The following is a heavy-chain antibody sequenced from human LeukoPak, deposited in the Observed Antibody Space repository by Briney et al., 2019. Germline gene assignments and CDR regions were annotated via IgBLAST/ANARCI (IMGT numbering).Heavy chain of an antibody. Sequence: SQTASLTCTVSGGSISSGSYYWSWIRQPAGKGLEWIGRIYTSGSTNYNPSLKSRVTISVDTSKNQFSLKLSSVTAADTAVYYCARDGSYGDPPFDYWGQGTLVTVSS. V-gene: IGHV4-61*02. CDR2: IYTSGST. CDR3: ARDGSYGDPPFDY. D-gene: IGHD4-17*01. J-gene: IGHJ4*02. CDR1: GGSISSGSYY.